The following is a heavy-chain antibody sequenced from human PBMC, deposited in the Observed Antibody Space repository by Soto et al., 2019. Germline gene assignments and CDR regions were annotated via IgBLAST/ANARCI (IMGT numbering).Heavy chain of an antibody. Sequence: QVQLQQWGAGLLKPSETLSLTCAVYGGSFSGYYWSWIRQPPGKGLEWIGEINHSGSTNYNPSLKSRVTISVDTSKNQFSLKLSSVTAADTAVYYCARGRRAAPRIDYWGQGTLVTVSS. J-gene: IGHJ4*02. D-gene: IGHD6-6*01. V-gene: IGHV4-34*01. CDR3: ARGRRAAPRIDY. CDR2: INHSGST. CDR1: GGSFSGYY.